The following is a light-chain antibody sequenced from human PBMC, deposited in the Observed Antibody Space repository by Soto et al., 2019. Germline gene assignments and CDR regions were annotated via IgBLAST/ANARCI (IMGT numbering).Light chain of an antibody. Sequence: QSVLTQPASVSGSPGQSITISCTGTSSDVGNYNLVSWYQHHPGKAPKLMIYDVSKRPSGVSNRFSGSKSGNTASLTISGLQDEDEADYYCCSYAVSSTYVFGSGTKLTVL. J-gene: IGLJ1*01. CDR1: SSDVGNYNL. CDR2: DVS. V-gene: IGLV2-23*02. CDR3: CSYAVSSTYV.